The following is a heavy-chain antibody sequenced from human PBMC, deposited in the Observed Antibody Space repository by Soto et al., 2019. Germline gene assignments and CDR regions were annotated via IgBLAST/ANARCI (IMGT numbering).Heavy chain of an antibody. D-gene: IGHD2-2*01. CDR3: ARDLRFEVVPAANAFYI. CDR1: GFTFSSYS. J-gene: IGHJ3*02. Sequence: EVQLGESGGGLVQPGGSLRLSCAASGFTFSSYSMNWVRQAPGKGLEWVSSISSSSSYIYYADSVKGRFTISRDNAKNSLSLQMSSLRAEETPVYYCARDLRFEVVPAANAFYIWGQGTMVTVSS. CDR2: ISSSSSYI. V-gene: IGHV3-21*01.